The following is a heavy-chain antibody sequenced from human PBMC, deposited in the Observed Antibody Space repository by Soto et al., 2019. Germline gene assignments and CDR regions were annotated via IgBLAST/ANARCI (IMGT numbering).Heavy chain of an antibody. J-gene: IGHJ4*02. CDR1: GGSISSSNW. V-gene: IGHV4-4*02. CDR2: IYHSGST. CDR3: ARAGLKLGYCSSTSCRGFDY. Sequence: QVQLQESGPGLVKPSGTLSLTCAVSGGSISSSNWWSWVRQPPGKGLEWIGEIYHSGSTNYNPSLHRRITISVDKSKNQFSLKLSSVTAADTAVYYCARAGLKLGYCSSTSCRGFDYWGQGTLVTVSS. D-gene: IGHD2-2*01.